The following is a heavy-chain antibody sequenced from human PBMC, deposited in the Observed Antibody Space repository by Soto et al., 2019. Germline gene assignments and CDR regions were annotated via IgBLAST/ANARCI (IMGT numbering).Heavy chain of an antibody. CDR1: GFTFSSYA. CDR3: ASERRGAPYYYTIDL. Sequence: ELQLLESGGGLVQPGGSLRLSCIASGFTFSSYAMTWVRQAPGKGLEWVSDISGSGGITYYADSVKGRFTISRDNSKNNLNMQMNRLSADDTAVYYWASERRGAPYYYTIDLWGQGTTVIVSS. CDR2: ISGSGGIT. D-gene: IGHD3-10*01. V-gene: IGHV3-23*01. J-gene: IGHJ6*02.